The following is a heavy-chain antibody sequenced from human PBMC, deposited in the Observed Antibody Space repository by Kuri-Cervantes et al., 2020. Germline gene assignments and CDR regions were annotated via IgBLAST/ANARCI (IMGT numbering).Heavy chain of an antibody. CDR2: INPNSGGT. Sequence: ASVKVSCKASGYTFTGYYMHWVRQAPGQGLEWMGWINPNSGGTNYAQKFQGRVTMTRDTSISTAYIELSRLRSDDTAVYYCATSLTQPRDCSSTSCYFDYWGQGTLVTVSS. J-gene: IGHJ4*02. V-gene: IGHV1-2*02. D-gene: IGHD2-2*01. CDR3: ATSLTQPRDCSSTSCYFDY. CDR1: GYTFTGYY.